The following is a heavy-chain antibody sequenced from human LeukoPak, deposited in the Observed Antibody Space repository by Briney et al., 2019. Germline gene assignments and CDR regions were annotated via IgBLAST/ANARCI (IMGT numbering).Heavy chain of an antibody. CDR2: IKSKNDGGTT. Sequence: RGGSLSLSCAASGFTFCKAGMSWVRQAPGQGREWGGRIKSKNDGGTTEYAAPVIGRFTISRDESKNTLYLQMNSLTTEGTAVYYCTADCGGAGSRSPYFYYWGQGTLVSVSS. D-gene: IGHD2-21*01. J-gene: IGHJ4*02. CDR1: GFTFCKAG. V-gene: IGHV3-15*01. CDR3: TADCGGAGSRSPYFYY.